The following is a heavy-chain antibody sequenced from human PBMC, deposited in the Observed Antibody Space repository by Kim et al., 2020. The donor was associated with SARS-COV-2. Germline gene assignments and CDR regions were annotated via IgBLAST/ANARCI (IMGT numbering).Heavy chain of an antibody. CDR2: T. Sequence: TYYNPSLKSRVTISVDTSKNQFSLKLSSVTAADTAVYYCARHQVAGTRGYWGQGTLVTVSS. J-gene: IGHJ4*02. CDR3: ARHQVAGTRGY. V-gene: IGHV4-39*01. D-gene: IGHD6-19*01.